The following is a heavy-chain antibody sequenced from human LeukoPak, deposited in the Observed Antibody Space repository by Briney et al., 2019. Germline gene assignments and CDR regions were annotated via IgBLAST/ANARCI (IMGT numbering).Heavy chain of an antibody. Sequence: SETLSLTCTVSGGSISSSSYYWGWIRQPPGKGLEWIGEINHSGSTNYNPSLKSRVTISVDTSKNQFSLKLSSVTAADTAVYYCARAPGIYCSGGSCYNDYWGQGTLVTVPS. CDR3: ARAPGIYCSGGSCYNDY. J-gene: IGHJ4*02. CDR2: INHSGST. CDR1: GGSISSSSYY. D-gene: IGHD2-15*01. V-gene: IGHV4-39*07.